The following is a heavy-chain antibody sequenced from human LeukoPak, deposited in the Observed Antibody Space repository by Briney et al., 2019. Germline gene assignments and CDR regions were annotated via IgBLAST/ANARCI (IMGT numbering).Heavy chain of an antibody. CDR2: IIPIFGTA. V-gene: IGHV1-69*13. Sequence: WASVTVSCKASGGTFSSYAISWVRQAPGQGLEWMGGIIPIFGTANYAQKFQGRVTITADESTSTAYMELSSLRSEDTAVYYCARGGEYGDYNYGMDVWGQGTTVTVSS. CDR1: GGTFSSYA. CDR3: ARGGEYGDYNYGMDV. D-gene: IGHD3-10*01. J-gene: IGHJ6*02.